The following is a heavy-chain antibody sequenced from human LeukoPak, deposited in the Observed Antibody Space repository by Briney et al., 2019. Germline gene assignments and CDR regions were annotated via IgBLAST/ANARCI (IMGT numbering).Heavy chain of an antibody. D-gene: IGHD1-14*01. V-gene: IGHV3-23*01. J-gene: IGHJ5*02. CDR1: ESTFSNYA. CDR3: AKGSGINHYHWIDP. CDR2: ISGGGGST. Sequence: QPGGSLRLSCAASESTFSNYAMNWVRQAPGKGLEWVSGISGGGGSTYYADSVKGRFTISRDNSKNTLYLQMDSLRAEDTALYYCAKGSGINHYHWIDPWGQGTLVTVSS.